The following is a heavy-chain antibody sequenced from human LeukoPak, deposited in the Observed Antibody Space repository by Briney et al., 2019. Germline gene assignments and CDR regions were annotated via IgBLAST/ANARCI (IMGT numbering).Heavy chain of an antibody. CDR3: ARHSENDILTGYYSYYYYGMDV. CDR2: IYPGDSDT. D-gene: IGHD3-9*01. CDR1: GYSINNYW. Sequence: GESLKISCKGSGYSINNYWIGWVRQMPGKGLEWMGIIYPGDSDTRYSPSFQGQVTISADKSISTAYLQWSSLKASDTAMYYCARHSENDILTGYYSYYYYGMDVWGQGTTVTVSS. V-gene: IGHV5-51*01. J-gene: IGHJ6*02.